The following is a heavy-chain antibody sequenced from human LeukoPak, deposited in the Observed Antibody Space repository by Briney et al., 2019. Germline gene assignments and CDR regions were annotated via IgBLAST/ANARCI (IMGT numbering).Heavy chain of an antibody. CDR3: ARGRSVVTPGDIDY. CDR2: MNPNSGNT. Sequence: ASVKVSCKASGYTFTSYDINWVRQATGQGLEWMGWMNPNSGNTGYAQKFQGRVTITRSTSISTAYMELSSLRSEDTAVYYCARGRSVVTPGDIDYWGQGTLVTVSS. V-gene: IGHV1-8*03. CDR1: GYTFTSYD. D-gene: IGHD4-23*01. J-gene: IGHJ4*02.